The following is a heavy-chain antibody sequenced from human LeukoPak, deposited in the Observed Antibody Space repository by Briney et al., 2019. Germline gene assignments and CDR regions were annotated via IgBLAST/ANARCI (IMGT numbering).Heavy chain of an antibody. CDR2: INPSGGST. Sequence: ASVKVSCKASGYTFTSYYMHWVRQAPGQGLEWMGIINPSGGSTSYAQKFQGRVTMTRDTSISTTYMELSRLRSDDTAVYYCARATGSGRKPFDYWGQGTLVTVSS. D-gene: IGHD3-10*01. CDR3: ARATGSGRKPFDY. V-gene: IGHV1-46*01. CDR1: GYTFTSYY. J-gene: IGHJ4*02.